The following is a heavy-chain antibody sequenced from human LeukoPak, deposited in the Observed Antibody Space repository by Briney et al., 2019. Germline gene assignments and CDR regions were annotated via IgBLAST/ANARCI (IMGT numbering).Heavy chain of an antibody. V-gene: IGHV4-34*01. CDR1: GGSFSGYY. J-gene: IGHJ4*02. CDR2: INHSGST. D-gene: IGHD6-19*01. Sequence: SETLSLTCAVYGGSFSGYYWSWIRRPPGKGLEWIGEINHSGSTNYNPSLKSRVTISVDTSKNQFSLKLSSVTAADTAVYYCARWLGDYWGQGTLVTVSS. CDR3: ARWLGDY.